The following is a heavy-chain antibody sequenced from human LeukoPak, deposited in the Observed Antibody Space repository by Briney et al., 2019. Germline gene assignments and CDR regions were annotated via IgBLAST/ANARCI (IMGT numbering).Heavy chain of an antibody. CDR3: ASLRRGYSSSWNYYYYYMDV. CDR1: AVSIRGYY. V-gene: IGHV4-59*12. CDR2: IYSSGST. D-gene: IGHD6-13*01. J-gene: IGHJ6*03. Sequence: SETLSLTCTVSAVSIRGYYWSWLRQPPGKGLEWIGYIYSSGSTNYNPSLKSRVTMSVDTSKNQFSLQVSSVTAADTAVYYCASLRRGYSSSWNYYYYYMDVWGKGTTVTISS.